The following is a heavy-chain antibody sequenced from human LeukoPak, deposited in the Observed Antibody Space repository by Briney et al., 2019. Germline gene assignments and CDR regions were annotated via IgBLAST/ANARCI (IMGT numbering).Heavy chain of an antibody. CDR3: ARQAPPKYYYDSSGYYREYYFDY. V-gene: IGHV4-59*08. Sequence: PSETLSLTCTVSGGSISSYYWSWIRQPPVKGLEWIGYIYYSGSTNYNPSLKSRVTISVDTSKNQFSLKLSSVTAADTAVYYCARQAPPKYYYDSSGYYREYYFDYWGQGTLVTVSS. J-gene: IGHJ4*02. CDR2: IYYSGST. D-gene: IGHD3-22*01. CDR1: GGSISSYY.